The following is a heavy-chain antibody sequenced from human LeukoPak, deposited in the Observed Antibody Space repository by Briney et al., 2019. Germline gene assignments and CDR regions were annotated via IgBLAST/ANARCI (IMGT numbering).Heavy chain of an antibody. CDR3: ARAPARITMVRDAYYYYYYMDV. CDR2: IYYSGIT. V-gene: IGHV4-39*07. J-gene: IGHJ6*03. Sequence: SETLSLTCTVSGGSISSNGYYWGWIRQSPGEGLEWIGNIYYSGITYYNASLKSRVTISVDTSKNQFSLKLSSVTAADTAVYYCARAPARITMVRDAYYYYYYMDVWGKGTTVTVSS. CDR1: GGSISSNGYY. D-gene: IGHD3-10*01.